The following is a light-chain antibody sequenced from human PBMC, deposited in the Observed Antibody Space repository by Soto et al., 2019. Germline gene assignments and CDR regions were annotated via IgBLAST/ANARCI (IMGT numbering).Light chain of an antibody. CDR1: SSDVGSYNL. CDR3: CSYAGSSTYVV. CDR2: EDI. J-gene: IGLJ2*01. V-gene: IGLV2-23*01. Sequence: QSVLTQPASVSGSPGQSITISCTGTSSDVGSYNLVSWYQQHPGKAPKLMIYEDIKRPSGVSNRFSGSKSDNTASLTISGLQAEDEADYYCCSYAGSSTYVVFGGGTKLTVL.